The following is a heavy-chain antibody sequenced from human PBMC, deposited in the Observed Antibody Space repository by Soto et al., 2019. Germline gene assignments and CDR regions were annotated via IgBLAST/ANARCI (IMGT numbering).Heavy chain of an antibody. CDR1: GFTFSSYA. V-gene: IGHV3-23*01. CDR3: AKDGNYDFWSGPNWFDP. Sequence: EVQLLESGGGLVQPGGSLRLSCAASGFTFSSYAMSWVRQAPGKGLEWVSAISGSGGSTYYADSVKGRFTISRDKSKNTLYLQMNSLRAEDTAVYYCAKDGNYDFWSGPNWFDPWGQGTLVTVSS. CDR2: ISGSGGST. J-gene: IGHJ5*02. D-gene: IGHD3-3*01.